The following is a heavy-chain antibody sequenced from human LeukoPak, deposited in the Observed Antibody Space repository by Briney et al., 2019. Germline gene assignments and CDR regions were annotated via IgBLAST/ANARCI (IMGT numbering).Heavy chain of an antibody. J-gene: IGHJ4*02. Sequence: SETLSLTCTVSGGSISSSSYYWGWIRQPPGKGLEWIGSIYYSGSTYYNPSLKSRVTISVDTSKNQFSLKLSSVTAADTAVYYCARGGVYSSSSADYWGLGTLVTVSS. CDR1: GGSISSSSYY. CDR2: IYYSGST. CDR3: ARGGVYSSSSADY. V-gene: IGHV4-39*07. D-gene: IGHD6-6*01.